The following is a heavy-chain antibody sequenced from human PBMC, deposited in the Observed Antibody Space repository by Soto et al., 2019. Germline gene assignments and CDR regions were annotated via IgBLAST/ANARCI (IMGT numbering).Heavy chain of an antibody. J-gene: IGHJ6*03. Sequence: QVQLQESGPGLVKPSETLSLTCTVSGGSISSYYWSWIRQPPGKGLEWIGYIYYSGSTNYNPSLTSSITISVDTSKNQFSLKLSSVTAADTAVYYCARRGAYYYGSGSSYYYYYYLDVWGKGTTVTVSS. V-gene: IGHV4-59*08. D-gene: IGHD3-10*01. CDR1: GGSISSYY. CDR3: ARRGAYYYGSGSSYYYYYYLDV. CDR2: IYYSGST.